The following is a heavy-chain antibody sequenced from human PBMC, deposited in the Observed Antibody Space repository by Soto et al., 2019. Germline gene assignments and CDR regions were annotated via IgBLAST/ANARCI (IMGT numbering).Heavy chain of an antibody. CDR1: GFTYTRYS. J-gene: IGHJ4*02. CDR2: ISSTTNYI. CDR3: ARESEDLTSNFDY. V-gene: IGHV3-21*06. Sequence: AGGSLRLSCAASGFTYTRYSMNWVRQAPGKGLEWVSSISSTTNYIYYGDSMKGRFTISRDNAKNSLYLEMNSLRAEDTAVYYCARESEDLTSNFDYWGQGTLVTVSS.